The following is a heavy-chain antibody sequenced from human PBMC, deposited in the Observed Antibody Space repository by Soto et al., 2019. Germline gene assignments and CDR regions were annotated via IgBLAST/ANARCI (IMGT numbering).Heavy chain of an antibody. V-gene: IGHV4-34*01. CDR2: ITHGGTT. J-gene: IGHJ4*02. D-gene: IGHD3-3*01. CDR1: SGSFSGYY. CDR3: ARGRLFLTTSGLAITYFDY. Sequence: QVQLQQWGAGLLKPSETLSLTCAVYSGSFSGYYYSWIRQPPGGGLEWIGEITHGGTTTYSPSLQSRVTKSLETSKNQFSLNMTSMTAADTGVYYCARGRLFLTTSGLAITYFDYWGQGSLVTVSS.